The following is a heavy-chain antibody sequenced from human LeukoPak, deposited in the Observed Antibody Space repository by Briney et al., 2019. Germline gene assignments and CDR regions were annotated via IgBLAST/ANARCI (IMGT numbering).Heavy chain of an antibody. CDR2: ISSSSSTI. CDR3: AREDWGHAFDI. J-gene: IGHJ3*02. V-gene: IGHV3-48*04. CDR1: GFTFSSYS. Sequence: GGSLRLSCAASGFTFSSYSMNWVRQAPGKGLERVSYISSSSSTIYYADSVKGRFTISRDNAKNSLYLQMNSLRAEDTAVYYCAREDWGHAFDIWGQGTMVTVSS. D-gene: IGHD7-27*01.